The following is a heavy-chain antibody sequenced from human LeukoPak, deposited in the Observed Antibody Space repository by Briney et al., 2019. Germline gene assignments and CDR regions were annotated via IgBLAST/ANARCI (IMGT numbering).Heavy chain of an antibody. CDR2: INPNSGGT. CDR1: GYTFTGYY. Sequence: ASVKVSCKASGYTFTGYYMHWLRQAPGQGLEWMGWINPNSGGTNYAQKFQGRVTMSRDTSISTAYMELSRLRSDDTAVYYCARLHCSGGSCYLWYFQHWGQGTLVTASS. CDR3: ARLHCSGGSCYLWYFQH. D-gene: IGHD2-15*01. V-gene: IGHV1-2*02. J-gene: IGHJ1*01.